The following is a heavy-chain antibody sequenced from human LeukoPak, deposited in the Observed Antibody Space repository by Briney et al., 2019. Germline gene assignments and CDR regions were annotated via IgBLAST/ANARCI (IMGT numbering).Heavy chain of an antibody. D-gene: IGHD6-13*01. CDR3: ARGQEEQGSWYYFDY. Sequence: ASVKVSCKASGYTFTPYSINWVRQAPGQGLEWMGWINTNTGNPTYAQGFAGRFVFSLDTSVSTAYLQISSLKAEDTAVYYCARGQEEQGSWYYFDYWGQGTLVTVSS. V-gene: IGHV7-4-1*02. CDR2: INTNTGNP. CDR1: GYTFTPYS. J-gene: IGHJ4*02.